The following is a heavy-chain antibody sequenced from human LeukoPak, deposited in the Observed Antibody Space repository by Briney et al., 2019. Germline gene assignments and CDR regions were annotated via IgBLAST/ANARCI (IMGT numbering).Heavy chain of an antibody. CDR2: IDQDGSDK. J-gene: IGHJ4*02. D-gene: IGHD5-18*01. CDR1: GFTFSSYW. Sequence: PGGSLRLSCAASGFTFSSYWMSWVRQAPGKGLEWVASIDQDGSDKFSVDSVKGRFTISRDNAKNSLYLQMNSLRVEDTAVYYCARGHVDTTITGEFDYWGQGTLVTVSS. CDR3: ARGHVDTTITGEFDY. V-gene: IGHV3-7*01.